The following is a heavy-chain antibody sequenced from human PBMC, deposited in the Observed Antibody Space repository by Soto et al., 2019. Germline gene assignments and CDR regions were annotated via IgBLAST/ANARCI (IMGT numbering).Heavy chain of an antibody. CDR1: GYSFTSYW. J-gene: IGHJ3*02. D-gene: IGHD6-6*01. V-gene: IGHV5-10-1*01. CDR3: ARHGKALSGAARVVYAFDI. CDR2: IDPSDSYT. Sequence: EESLKISCSGSGYSFTSYWISWVRQMPWKGLEWMGRIDPSDSYTNYSPSFQGHVTISADKSISTAYLQWSSLKASDTAMYYCARHGKALSGAARVVYAFDIWGQGTMVTVSS.